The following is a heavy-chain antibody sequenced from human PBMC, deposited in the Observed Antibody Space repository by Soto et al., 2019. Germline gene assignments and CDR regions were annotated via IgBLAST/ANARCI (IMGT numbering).Heavy chain of an antibody. CDR1: GFTFSSYA. D-gene: IGHD2-15*01. CDR2: VRGNGDPP. Sequence: EVQLVESGGGLDQPGGSLRLSCSTSGFTFSSYAMHWVRQSPGKGLEYISGVRGNGDPPFYADSVKGRFTISRDNSKNTVYLQLSSLSADDAAVYYCVKSRGGNNFDFVDWGQGTLVTVSS. J-gene: IGHJ4*02. CDR3: VKSRGGNNFDFVD. V-gene: IGHV3-64D*06.